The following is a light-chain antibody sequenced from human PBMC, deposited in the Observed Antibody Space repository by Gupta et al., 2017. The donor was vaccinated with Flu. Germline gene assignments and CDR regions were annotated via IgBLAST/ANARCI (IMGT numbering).Light chain of an antibody. V-gene: IGKV1-39*01. CDR3: QQSYSTPRT. J-gene: IGKJ2*01. CDR2: GAS. CDR1: QTISSF. Sequence: PSSLSAFVGDRVTITCRASQTISSFVNWYQQKPGTAPRLLIYGASSLQSGVPSRFSGSGSGTDFTLTISSLQPEDFAMYYCQQSYSTPRTFGQGTKLEIK.